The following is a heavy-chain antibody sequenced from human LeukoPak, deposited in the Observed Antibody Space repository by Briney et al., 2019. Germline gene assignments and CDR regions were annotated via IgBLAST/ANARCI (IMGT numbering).Heavy chain of an antibody. CDR2: ISYDGSNK. V-gene: IGHV3-30*18. D-gene: IGHD5-12*01. Sequence: PGGSLRLSCAASGFTFSSYGMHWVRQAPGKGLEWVAVISYDGSNKYYADSVKGRFTISRDNSKNTLYLQMNSLRAEDTAVYYCAKDWEPIVATICDYWGQGTLVTVSS. CDR1: GFTFSSYG. CDR3: AKDWEPIVATICDY. J-gene: IGHJ4*02.